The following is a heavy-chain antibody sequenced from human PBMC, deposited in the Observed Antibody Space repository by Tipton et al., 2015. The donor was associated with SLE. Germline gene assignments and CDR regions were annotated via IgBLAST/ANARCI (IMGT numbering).Heavy chain of an antibody. CDR1: GGTFSSSYA. CDR3: ARALWVDKNFGEPLAVRLRAFDL. J-gene: IGHJ3*01. Sequence: QSGAEVKKPGSSVKVSCKASGGTFSSSYAISWVRQAPGQGLEWVGRAIPIFGTTNYAQKFQGRVSVTTDESTSTAYMELSSLRSEDTAVYYCARALWVDKNFGEPLAVRLRAFDLWGQGTMVTVSS. V-gene: IGHV1-69*05. CDR2: AIPIFGTT. D-gene: IGHD3-16*01.